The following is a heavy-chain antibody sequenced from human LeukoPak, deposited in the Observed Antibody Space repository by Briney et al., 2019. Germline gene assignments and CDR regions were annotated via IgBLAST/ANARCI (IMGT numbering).Heavy chain of an antibody. CDR3: AKKGIAAAGYNPRGYYFDY. D-gene: IGHD6-13*01. J-gene: IGHJ4*02. CDR2: ISGSGGST. CDR1: CFTFSSYA. V-gene: IGHV3-23*01. Sequence: GSLRLSCAASCFTFSSYAMSWVRQAPGKGLEWVSAISGSGGSTYYADSVKGRFTISRDNSKNTLYLQMNSLRAEDTAVYYCAKKGIAAAGYNPRGYYFDYWGQGTLVTVSS.